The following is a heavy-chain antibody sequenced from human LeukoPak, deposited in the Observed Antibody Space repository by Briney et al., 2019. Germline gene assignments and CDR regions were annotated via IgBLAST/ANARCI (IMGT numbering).Heavy chain of an antibody. V-gene: IGHV3-15*01. CDR2: IKSRADGGTT. Sequence: GGSLRLSCAGSRLPFSIAWMTWARQAPGKGLEWVGRIKSRADGGTTDYAAPVKGRFAISRDDSKNTVYLQMNSLRTEDTAVYYCTTPVHYSDSRFDFWGQGTLVTVSS. CDR1: RLPFSIAW. CDR3: TTPVHYSDSRFDF. D-gene: IGHD3-22*01. J-gene: IGHJ4*02.